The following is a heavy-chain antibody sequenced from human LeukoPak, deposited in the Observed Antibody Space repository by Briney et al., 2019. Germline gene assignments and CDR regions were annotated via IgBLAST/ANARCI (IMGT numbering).Heavy chain of an antibody. D-gene: IGHD2-2*01. CDR2: ISAYNDNT. J-gene: IGHJ4*02. CDR3: ARDACSSTSCYEGVTSDY. V-gene: IGHV1-18*01. Sequence: GASVKVSCKASGYTFTSYGISWVRQAPGQGLEWMGWISAYNDNTNYAQKLQGRVTMTTDTSTSTAYMELRSLRSDDTAVYYCARDACSSTSCYEGVTSDYWGQGTLVTVSS. CDR1: GYTFTSYG.